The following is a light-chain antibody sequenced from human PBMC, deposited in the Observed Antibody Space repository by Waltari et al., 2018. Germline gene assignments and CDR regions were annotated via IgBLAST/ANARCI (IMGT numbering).Light chain of an antibody. CDR2: DDS. CDR3: CSYAGNYVWV. CDR1: SSDIGRYDI. V-gene: IGLV2-23*01. Sequence: QSALTQPAAVSGSPGQSVTISCTGASSDIGRYDIVSWYQQHPGNAPKLVISDDSKRPSGVSDRFSGSKSGDTASLTISGLQFEDEADYYCCSYAGNYVWVFGGGTRLTVL. J-gene: IGLJ3*02.